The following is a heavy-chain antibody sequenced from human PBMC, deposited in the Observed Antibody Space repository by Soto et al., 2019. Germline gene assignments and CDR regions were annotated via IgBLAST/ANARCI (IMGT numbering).Heavy chain of an antibody. CDR2: ISSTGNTI. J-gene: IGHJ4*02. CDR3: ARSGDFDY. Sequence: EVQVVESGGGLVQPGGSLRLSCAASGFTFSTYSMNWVRQAPGKGLEWVSYISSTGNTIYYPDSVKGRFTISRDTAKKSLYLQMNSLRAEATAVYYCARSGDFDYWGQGTLVTVSS. D-gene: IGHD7-27*01. V-gene: IGHV3-48*01. CDR1: GFTFSTYS.